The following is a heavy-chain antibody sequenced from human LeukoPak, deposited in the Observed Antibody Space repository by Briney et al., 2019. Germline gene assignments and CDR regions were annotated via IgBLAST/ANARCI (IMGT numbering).Heavy chain of an antibody. CDR2: ISAYSGNT. CDR1: GYTFTSYG. CDR3: ARGGVTIFGVVGQGEIDY. D-gene: IGHD3-3*01. J-gene: IGHJ4*02. V-gene: IGHV1-18*01. Sequence: ASVKVSCKASGYTFTSYGISWVRQAPGQGLEWMGWISAYSGNTNYAQKLQGRVTMTTDTSTSTAYMELRSLRSDDTAVYYCARGGVTIFGVVGQGEIDYWGQGTLVTVSS.